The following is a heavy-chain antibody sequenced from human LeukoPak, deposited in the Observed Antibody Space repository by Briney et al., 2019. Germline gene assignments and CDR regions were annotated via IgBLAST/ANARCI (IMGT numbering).Heavy chain of an antibody. J-gene: IGHJ5*02. V-gene: IGHV4-59*08. CDR3: ARIYSSSWFLNWFDP. Sequence: SETLSLTCTVSGGSISSYYWSWIRQPPGTGLEWIGYINYSGSTNYNPSLESRVTISEDTSRNQFSLKLNSVTAADTAVYYCARIYSSSWFLNWFDPWGQGTLVTVSS. CDR1: GGSISSYY. CDR2: INYSGST. D-gene: IGHD6-13*01.